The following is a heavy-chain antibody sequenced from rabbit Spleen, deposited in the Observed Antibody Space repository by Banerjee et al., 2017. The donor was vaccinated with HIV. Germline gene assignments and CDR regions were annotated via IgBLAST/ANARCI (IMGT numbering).Heavy chain of an antibody. V-gene: IGHV1S40*01. D-gene: IGHD8-1*01. J-gene: IGHJ6*01. CDR2: INGDSGT. CDR3: ARDSGSSFSSYGMDL. Sequence: QSLEESGGDLVKPGASLTLSCTASVFSFSSGQYMCWVCQAPGKGLEWIAYINGDSGTWYASWEKGRFAISKTSSTTVPLQMTSLTAADTATYFCARDSGSSFSSYGMDLWGPGTLVTVS. CDR1: VFSFSSGQY.